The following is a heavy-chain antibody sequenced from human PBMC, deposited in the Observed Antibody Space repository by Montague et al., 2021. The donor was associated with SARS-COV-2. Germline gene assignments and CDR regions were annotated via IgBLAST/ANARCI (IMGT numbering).Heavy chain of an antibody. V-gene: IGHV5-10-1*01. CDR3: ATPDY. CDR2: IDSSDSNA. CDR1: GYSFTTYW. Sequence: QSGAEVKKPGESLRISCKGSGYSFTTYWINWVRQMPGKGLEWMGKIDSSDSNAYYSPSFQGHVTISVDKSISTAYLQWSSLKASDTAMLYCATPDYWGQGTLVTVSS. J-gene: IGHJ4*02.